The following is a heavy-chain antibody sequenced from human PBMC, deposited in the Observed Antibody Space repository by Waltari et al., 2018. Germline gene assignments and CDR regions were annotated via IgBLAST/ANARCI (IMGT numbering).Heavy chain of an antibody. V-gene: IGHV4-59*01. CDR1: GGSISSYY. CDR2: IYYSGSN. Sequence: QVQLLESRPGLVKPSEPLSLTCTVSGGSISSYYWSWIRPPPGKGLEWIGYIYYSGSNNCNPTLKSGVTISVDTSKNQFSLKLRSVTAADTAVDYCARDAGGTEWLATNPFDYWGQGTLVTVSS. D-gene: IGHD6-19*01. CDR3: ARDAGGTEWLATNPFDY. J-gene: IGHJ4*02.